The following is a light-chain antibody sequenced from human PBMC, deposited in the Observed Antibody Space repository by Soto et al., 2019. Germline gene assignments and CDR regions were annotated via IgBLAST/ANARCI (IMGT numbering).Light chain of an antibody. J-gene: IGKJ1*01. Sequence: DIPMTQSPSTLSASVGDRITITCRASQSVSSWLAWFQQKPGKAPNLLIYDASTLQSGVPSRFSGSGSGTEFTLTISSLQPDDFATYYCQQYNSYPRTFGQGTKVEIK. CDR3: QQYNSYPRT. CDR1: QSVSSW. CDR2: DAS. V-gene: IGKV1-5*01.